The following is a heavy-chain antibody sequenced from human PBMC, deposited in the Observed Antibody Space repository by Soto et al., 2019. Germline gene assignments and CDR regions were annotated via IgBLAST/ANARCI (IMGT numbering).Heavy chain of an antibody. V-gene: IGHV3-33*01. CDR3: AREKDGYNTGLDY. Sequence: GGSLRLSCAASGFTFGTYGFHWVRQAPGKGLEWLAVIVNDGSKKYYADSVGGRFTISRDNAKDTLYLQINSLRAEDTAVYFCAREKDGYNTGLDYWGLGTLVTVS. CDR2: IVNDGSKK. D-gene: IGHD5-12*01. J-gene: IGHJ4*02. CDR1: GFTFGTYG.